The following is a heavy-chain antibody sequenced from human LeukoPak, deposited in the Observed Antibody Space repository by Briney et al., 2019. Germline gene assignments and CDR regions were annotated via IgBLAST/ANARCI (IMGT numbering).Heavy chain of an antibody. Sequence: GGSLRLSCAASGFTFSDYYMSWIRQAPGKGLEWVSYISSSTSYTNYADSVKGRFTISRDNAKSSLYLQMNSLRAEDTAVYYCARDLGNAGAGADYWGQGTLVTVSS. CDR3: ARDLGNAGAGADY. CDR1: GFTFSDYY. J-gene: IGHJ4*02. CDR2: ISSSTSYT. V-gene: IGHV3-11*05. D-gene: IGHD4-23*01.